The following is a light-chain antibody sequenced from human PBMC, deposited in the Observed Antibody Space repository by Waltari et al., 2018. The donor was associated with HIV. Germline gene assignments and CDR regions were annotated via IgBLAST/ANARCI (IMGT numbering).Light chain of an antibody. J-gene: IGLJ3*02. CDR1: RSDVGAYNY. V-gene: IGLV2-11*01. CDR2: DVN. CDR3: CSYADDYTWV. Sequence: QSALTQPRSVSGSPGQSVTISCPGTRSDVGAYNYVSWYQQHPAKAPKPMILDVNKRPSGVPDRFSGSKSGNTASLTISGLQAEDEAEYYCCSYADDYTWVFGGGTKLTVL.